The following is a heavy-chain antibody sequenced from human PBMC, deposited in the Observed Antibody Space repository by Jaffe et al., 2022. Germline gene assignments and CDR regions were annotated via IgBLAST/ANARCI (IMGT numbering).Heavy chain of an antibody. V-gene: IGHV3-30*02. D-gene: IGHD3-10*01. CDR1: GFTFSSYG. Sequence: QVQLVESGGGVVQPGGSLRLSCAASGFTFSSYGMHWVRQAPGKGLEWVAFIRYDGSNKYYADSVKGRFTISRDNSKNTLYLQMNSLRAEDTAVYYCAKDWARGSGSYYFQHWGQGTLVTVSS. J-gene: IGHJ1*01. CDR3: AKDWARGSGSYYFQH. CDR2: IRYDGSNK.